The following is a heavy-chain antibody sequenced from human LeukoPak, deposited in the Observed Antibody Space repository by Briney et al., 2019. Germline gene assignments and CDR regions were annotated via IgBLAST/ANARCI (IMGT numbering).Heavy chain of an antibody. CDR2: INSDGINT. Sequence: GGSLRPSCAASGFIFGDYGMSWVRQAPEKGLEWVSRINSDGINTSYADSVKGRFTISRDDAENSLYLQMNSLTAEDTAVYYCAREEGGYVRNWGQGTLVTVSS. V-gene: IGHV3-20*04. J-gene: IGHJ4*02. D-gene: IGHD5-12*01. CDR3: AREEGGYVRN. CDR1: GFIFGDYG.